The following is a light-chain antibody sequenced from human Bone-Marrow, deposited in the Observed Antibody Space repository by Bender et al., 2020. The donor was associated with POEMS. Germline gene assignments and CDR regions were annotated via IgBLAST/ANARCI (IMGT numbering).Light chain of an antibody. CDR2: KDT. Sequence: SYELTQPPSVSVSPGQTARITCSGDALPKEYAYWYQQKPGQAPVLVIYKDTERPSGIPERFSGSSSGTRVTLTISGVQADDEADYYCQSADSSGIYRVFGAGTKVTVL. CDR1: ALPKEY. CDR3: QSADSSGIYRV. J-gene: IGLJ1*01. V-gene: IGLV3-25*03.